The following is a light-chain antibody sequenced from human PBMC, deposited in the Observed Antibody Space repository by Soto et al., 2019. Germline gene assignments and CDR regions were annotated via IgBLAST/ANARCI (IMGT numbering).Light chain of an antibody. J-gene: IGLJ2*01. CDR1: SIDVGAYDY. CDR3: CAYAGGQISHVI. V-gene: IGLV2-11*01. Sequence: QSALTQPRSVSGSPGQSVTISCTGTSIDVGAYDYVSWYQQHPGKVPKFMIYDVTKRPSGVPDRFSDSKSGNTASLTISGLRPEDEADYDCCAYAGGQISHVIFGGGTKVTVL. CDR2: DVT.